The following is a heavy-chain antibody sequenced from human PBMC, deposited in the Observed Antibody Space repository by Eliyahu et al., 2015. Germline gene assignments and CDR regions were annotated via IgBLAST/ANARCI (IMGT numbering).Heavy chain of an antibody. Sequence: QVQLQQWGAGLLKPSETLSLTCAVXGGSFSGYYWSWIRQPPGKGLEWIGEINHSGSTNYNPSLKSRVTISVDTSKNQFSLKLSSVTAADTAVYYCARVTIWQQLVRGDYWGQGTLVTVSS. CDR1: GGSFSGYY. V-gene: IGHV4-34*01. CDR2: INHSGST. CDR3: ARVTIWQQLVRGDY. J-gene: IGHJ4*02. D-gene: IGHD6-13*01.